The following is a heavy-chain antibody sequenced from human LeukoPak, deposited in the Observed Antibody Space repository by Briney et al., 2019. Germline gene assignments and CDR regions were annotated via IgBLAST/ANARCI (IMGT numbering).Heavy chain of an antibody. D-gene: IGHD6-13*01. V-gene: IGHV4-39*07. CDR1: GGSISSSSYY. J-gene: IGHJ3*02. CDR2: IYYSGST. Sequence: PSETLSLTCTVSGGSISSSSYYWGWIRQPPGKGLEWIGSIYYSGSTYYNPSLKSRVTISVDTSKNQFSLKLSSVTAADTAVYYCARDKSNRVAAAGTPTDAFDIWGQGTMVTVSS. CDR3: ARDKSNRVAAAGTPTDAFDI.